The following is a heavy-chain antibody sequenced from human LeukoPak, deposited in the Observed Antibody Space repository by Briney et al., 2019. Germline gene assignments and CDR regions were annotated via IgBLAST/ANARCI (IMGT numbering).Heavy chain of an antibody. D-gene: IGHD6-19*01. Sequence: GESLKISCKGSGYSFTSYWIGWVRQMPGKGLEWMGIIYPGDSDTRYSPSFQGQVTISADKTISTAYLQWSSLKASDTAMYYCATHFGHSSGWFLRGFDIWGQGTMVTVSS. J-gene: IGHJ3*02. V-gene: IGHV5-51*01. CDR1: GYSFTSYW. CDR3: ATHFGHSSGWFLRGFDI. CDR2: IYPGDSDT.